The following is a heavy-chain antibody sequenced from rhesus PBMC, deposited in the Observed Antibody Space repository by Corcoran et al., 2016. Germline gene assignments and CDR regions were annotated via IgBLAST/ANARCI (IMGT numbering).Heavy chain of an antibody. CDR3: ARGQAATPFDY. Sequence: QVQLQESGPGLVKPSETLSLTCTVSGASISSYWWSWIRQVPGKGLEWIGEINGNSGRTNDNPPLKSRVTISKDASKNQLSLMLSSVTAAETAMYHCARGQAATPFDYWGQGVLVTVSS. J-gene: IGHJ4*01. CDR1: GASISSYW. CDR2: INGNSGRT. V-gene: IGHV4-80*01. D-gene: IGHD4-29*01.